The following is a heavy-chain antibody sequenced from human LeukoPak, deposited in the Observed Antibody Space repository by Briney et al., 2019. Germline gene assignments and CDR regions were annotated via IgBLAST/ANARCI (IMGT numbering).Heavy chain of an antibody. D-gene: IGHD3-3*01. V-gene: IGHV1-46*01. CDR1: GYTFTSYY. CDR3: AIAFGPFWSGYYSPFDY. CDR2: INPSGGST. J-gene: IGHJ4*02. Sequence: ASVKVSCKASGYTFTSYYMHWVRQAPGQGLEWMGIINPSGGSTSYAQKFQGRVTMTRDTSTSTVYMELSSLRSEDTAVYYCAIAFGPFWSGYYSPFDYWGQGTLVTVSS.